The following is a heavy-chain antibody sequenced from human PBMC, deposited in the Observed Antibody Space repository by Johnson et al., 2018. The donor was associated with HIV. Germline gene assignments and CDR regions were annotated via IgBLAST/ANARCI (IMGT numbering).Heavy chain of an antibody. J-gene: IGHJ3*01. V-gene: IGHV3-30*14. Sequence: QMLLVESGGGVVQPGRSLRLSCAASGFTFSSYAMHWVRQAPGKGLEWVAVISYDGSNTYYADSVKGRFTISRDNSRNMLYLQMNSLRPEDTAVYYCARDGRDLVTRGGFDVWGPGTVVTVSS. CDR3: ARDGRDLVTRGGFDV. D-gene: IGHD5-18*01. CDR2: ISYDGSNT. CDR1: GFTFSSYA.